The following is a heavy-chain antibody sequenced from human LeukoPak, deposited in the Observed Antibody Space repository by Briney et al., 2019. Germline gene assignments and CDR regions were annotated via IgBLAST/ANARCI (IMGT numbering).Heavy chain of an antibody. D-gene: IGHD2-15*01. CDR1: GYTFTSYA. CDR2: INAGNGNT. CDR3: ARDLALGYCSGGSCYSYAFDI. J-gene: IGHJ3*02. Sequence: ASVTVSFKASGYTFTSYAMNWVRQAPGQRLEWMGWINAGNGNTKYSQKFQGRVTITRDTSASTAYMELSSLRSEDTAVYYCARDLALGYCSGGSCYSYAFDIWGQGTMVTVSS. V-gene: IGHV1-3*01.